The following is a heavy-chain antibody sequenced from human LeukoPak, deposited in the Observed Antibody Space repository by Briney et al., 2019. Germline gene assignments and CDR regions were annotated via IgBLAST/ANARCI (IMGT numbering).Heavy chain of an antibody. Sequence: GGSLRLSCAASGFTFSSYSMNWVRQAPGRGLEWVSAISGSGGSTYYADSVNGRFTISRDNSKNTLYLQMNSLRAEDTAVYYCAKDRGSYYMYGMDVWGQGTTVTVSS. J-gene: IGHJ6*02. D-gene: IGHD3-10*01. V-gene: IGHV3-23*01. CDR3: AKDRGSYYMYGMDV. CDR2: ISGSGGST. CDR1: GFTFSSYS.